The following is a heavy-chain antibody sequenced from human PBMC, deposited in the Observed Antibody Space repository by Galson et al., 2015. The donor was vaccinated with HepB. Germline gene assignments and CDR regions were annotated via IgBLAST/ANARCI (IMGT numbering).Heavy chain of an antibody. D-gene: IGHD1-26*01. CDR3: ARYRGTYGFDS. CDR2: IIPILDET. V-gene: IGHV1-69*02. CDR1: GDTFSRHT. J-gene: IGHJ5*01. Sequence: SVKVSCKASGDTFSRHTISWVRQAPGQGLEWMGRIIPILDETNYAQKFQGRVTITADKSTTTAYMELSNLRSADTAVYYCARYRGTYGFDSWGQGTLVTVSS.